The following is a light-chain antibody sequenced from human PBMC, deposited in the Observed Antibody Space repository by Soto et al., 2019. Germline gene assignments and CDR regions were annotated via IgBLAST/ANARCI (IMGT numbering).Light chain of an antibody. CDR1: SSNSGAGYD. V-gene: IGLV1-40*01. Sequence: QAVLTQPPSVSGAPGQSVTIPCTGSSSNSGAGYDVHWYQQLPGSAPRLLIYGNSNRPSGVPDRFSGSKSGTSASLAITGLQAEDEADYYCQSYDNSLSGSVVFGGGTKLTVL. CDR2: GNS. CDR3: QSYDNSLSGSVV. J-gene: IGLJ2*01.